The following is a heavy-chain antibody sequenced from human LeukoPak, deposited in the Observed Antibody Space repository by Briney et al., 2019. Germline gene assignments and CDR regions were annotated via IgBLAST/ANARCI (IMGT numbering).Heavy chain of an antibody. D-gene: IGHD3-16*01. J-gene: IGHJ4*02. CDR1: GFTFSSYW. V-gene: IGHV3-7*01. Sequence: TGGSLSLSCAVSGFTFSSYWMSWARQAPGKGRAWVANIKQDGSEKYYVDSVKGRFTISRDNAKNSLYLQMNSLRAEDTAVYYCVSDYVHFDYWGQGTLVTVSS. CDR3: VSDYVHFDY. CDR2: IKQDGSEK.